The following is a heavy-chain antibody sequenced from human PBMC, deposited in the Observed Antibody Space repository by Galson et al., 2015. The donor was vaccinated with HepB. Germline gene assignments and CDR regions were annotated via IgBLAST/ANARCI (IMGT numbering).Heavy chain of an antibody. V-gene: IGHV3-23*01. D-gene: IGHD2-2*01. Sequence: SLRLSCAASGFTFSSYAMSWVRQAPGKGLEWVSAIGGSGGSTYYADSVKGRFTISRDNSKNTLYLQMNSLRAEDTAVYYCAKGGGYCSSTSCLGGDYYYMDVWGKGTTV. CDR2: IGGSGGST. CDR1: GFTFSSYA. CDR3: AKGGGYCSSTSCLGGDYYYMDV. J-gene: IGHJ6*03.